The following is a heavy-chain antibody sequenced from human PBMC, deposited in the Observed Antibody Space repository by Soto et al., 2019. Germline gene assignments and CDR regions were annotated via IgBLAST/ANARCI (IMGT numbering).Heavy chain of an antibody. CDR1: GFTFSSYW. CDR3: ARGWEAPDIVVVVAATNFDY. Sequence: GESLKISCAASGFTFSSYWMSWVRQAPGKGLEWVANIKQDGSEKYYVDSVKGRFTISRDNAKNSLYLQMNSLRAEDTAVYYCARGWEAPDIVVVVAATNFDYWGQGTLVTVSS. J-gene: IGHJ4*02. D-gene: IGHD2-15*01. CDR2: IKQDGSEK. V-gene: IGHV3-7*01.